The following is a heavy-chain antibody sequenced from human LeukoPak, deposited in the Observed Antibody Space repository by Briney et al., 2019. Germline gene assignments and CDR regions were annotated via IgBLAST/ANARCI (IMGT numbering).Heavy chain of an antibody. D-gene: IGHD4-11*01. CDR2: IYYSGST. CDR3: ARYHYYSNWFDP. CDR1: GGSISSGDYY. Sequence: SETLSLTCTVSGGSISSGDYYRSWIRQPPGKGLEWIGYIYYSGSTYYNPSLKSRVTISVDTSKNQFSLKLSSVTAADTAVYYCARYHYYSNWFDPWGQGTLVTVSS. V-gene: IGHV4-30-4*01. J-gene: IGHJ5*02.